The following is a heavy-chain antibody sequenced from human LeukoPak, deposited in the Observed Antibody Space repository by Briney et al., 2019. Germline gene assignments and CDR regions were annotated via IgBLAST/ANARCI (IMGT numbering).Heavy chain of an antibody. V-gene: IGHV4-31*03. J-gene: IGHJ4*02. CDR1: GGSISSGGYY. Sequence: PSETLSLTCTVSGGSISSGGYYWSWIRQHPGKGLEWIGYVYYSGSTYCNPSLKSRVTISVDTSKNQFSLKLSSVTAADTAVYYCARGGEIWLHFDYWGQGTLVTVSS. D-gene: IGHD5-18*01. CDR2: VYYSGST. CDR3: ARGGEIWLHFDY.